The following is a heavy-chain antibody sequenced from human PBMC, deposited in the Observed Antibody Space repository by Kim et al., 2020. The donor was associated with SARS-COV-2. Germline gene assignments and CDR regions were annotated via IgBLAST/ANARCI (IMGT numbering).Heavy chain of an antibody. V-gene: IGHV3-33*01. Sequence: GGSLRLSCAASGFTFSSYGMHWVRQAPGKGLEWVAVIWYDGSNKYYADSVKGRFTISRDNSKNTLYLQMNSLRAEDTAVYYCARETAAAGRLSQGNGDGMDVWGQGTTVTVSS. D-gene: IGHD6-13*01. J-gene: IGHJ6*02. CDR3: ARETAAAGRLSQGNGDGMDV. CDR2: IWYDGSNK. CDR1: GFTFSSYG.